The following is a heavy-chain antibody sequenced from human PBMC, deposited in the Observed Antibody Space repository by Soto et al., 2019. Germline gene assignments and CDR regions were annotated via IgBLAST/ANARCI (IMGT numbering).Heavy chain of an antibody. J-gene: IGHJ4*02. V-gene: IGHV4-59*01. Sequence: PSETLSLTCTVSGDSLTRNYWSWIRQSPGKGLEWLAFIHNGRTTNYNPSLVGRVSISVDTSKSQLSLNLNSVTAADTAVYYCARPLSGGFDYGGQGTLVTVSS. CDR1: GDSLTRNY. CDR2: IHNGRTT. CDR3: ARPLSGGFDY.